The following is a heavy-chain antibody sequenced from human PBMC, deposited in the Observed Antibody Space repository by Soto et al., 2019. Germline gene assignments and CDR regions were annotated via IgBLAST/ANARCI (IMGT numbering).Heavy chain of an antibody. J-gene: IGHJ4*02. D-gene: IGHD6-13*01. V-gene: IGHV3-33*01. CDR3: ARDWVIAAAGTMDY. CDR2: IWYDGSNK. CDR1: GFTFSSYG. Sequence: GGSLRLSCAASGFTFSSYGMHWVRQAPGKGLEWVAVIWYDGSNKYYADSVKGRFTISRDNSKNTLYLQMNSLRAEDTAVYYCARDWVIAAAGTMDYWGQGTLGTVSS.